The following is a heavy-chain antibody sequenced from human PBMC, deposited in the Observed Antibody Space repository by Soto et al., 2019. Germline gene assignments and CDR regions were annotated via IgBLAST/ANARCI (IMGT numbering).Heavy chain of an antibody. CDR2: ISSNGVRT. Sequence: EVQLAESGGGLAQPGGSLRLSCAASGLTLSGYAMDWVRQAPGKGLEYVSGISSNGVRTYYANSVQGRFTISRDNSKNTVYLQMGSLRPEDMAVYYCARRARPDFYYMDVWGKGTTVTVSS. D-gene: IGHD6-6*01. CDR1: GLTLSGYA. J-gene: IGHJ6*03. V-gene: IGHV3-64*01. CDR3: ARRARPDFYYMDV.